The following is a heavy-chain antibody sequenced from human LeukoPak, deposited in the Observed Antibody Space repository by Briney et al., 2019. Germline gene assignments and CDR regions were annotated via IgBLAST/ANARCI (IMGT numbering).Heavy chain of an antibody. CDR3: AIPAARNYGMDV. D-gene: IGHD6-25*01. V-gene: IGHV4-39*01. Sequence: SETLSLTCTVSGGSISSSSYYWGWIRQPPGKGLEWIGSIYYSGSTYYNPSLKSRVTISVDTSKNQFSLKLSSVTAAGTAVYYCAIPAARNYGMDVWGQGTTVTVSS. CDR2: IYYSGST. CDR1: GGSISSSSYY. J-gene: IGHJ6*02.